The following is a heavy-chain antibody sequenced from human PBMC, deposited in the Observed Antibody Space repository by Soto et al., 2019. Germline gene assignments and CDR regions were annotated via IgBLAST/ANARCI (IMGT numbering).Heavy chain of an antibody. CDR3: ARAVRSGIVAAGTLDY. CDR2: IYYSGST. D-gene: IGHD6-13*01. CDR1: GGSITGGSISSTTYY. J-gene: IGHJ4*02. Sequence: SETLSLTCTVSGGSITGGSISSTTYYWGWMRQPPGKGLEWIGYIYYSGSTYYNPSLKSRVTISVDTSKNQFSLKLSSVTAADTAMYYCARAVRSGIVAAGTLDYWGQGTLVTVSS. V-gene: IGHV4-31*03.